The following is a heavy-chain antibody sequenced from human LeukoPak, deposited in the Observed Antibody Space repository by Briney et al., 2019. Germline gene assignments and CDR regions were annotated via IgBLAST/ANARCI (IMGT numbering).Heavy chain of an antibody. D-gene: IGHD2-2*01. J-gene: IGHJ3*02. CDR1: GFTFSNYA. Sequence: GGSLRLSCAASGFTFSNYAMNWVRQAPGKGLEWVSGISGGGGSTFYADSVKGRFTISRDNSKNTLYLQMNSLRAEDTAVYYCARGGSSLYAFDIWGQGTMVTVSS. CDR2: ISGGGGST. CDR3: ARGGSSLYAFDI. V-gene: IGHV3-23*01.